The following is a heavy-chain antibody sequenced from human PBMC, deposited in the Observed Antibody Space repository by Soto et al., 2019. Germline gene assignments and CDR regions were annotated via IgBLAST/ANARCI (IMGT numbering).Heavy chain of an antibody. D-gene: IGHD2-2*01. CDR2: ISAYNGNT. Sequence: GASVKVSCKASGYTFTSYGISWVRQAPGQGLEWMGWISAYNGNTNYAQKLQGRVTMTTDTSTSTAYMELRSLRSDDTAVYYCESANCSSTSWYGGCHYYYGMAVWGQGTTVTVSS. V-gene: IGHV1-18*01. CDR3: ESANCSSTSWYGGCHYYYGMAV. J-gene: IGHJ6*02. CDR1: GYTFTSYG.